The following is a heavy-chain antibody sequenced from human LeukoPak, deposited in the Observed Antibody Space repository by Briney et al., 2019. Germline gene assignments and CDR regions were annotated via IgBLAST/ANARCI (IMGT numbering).Heavy chain of an antibody. V-gene: IGHV3-30*02. D-gene: IGHD2-15*01. Sequence: GGSLRLSCAASGFTFSSYGMHWVRQAPGKGLEWVAFIRYDGSNKYYADSVKGRFTISRDNSKNTLYLQMNSLRAEDTAVYYCAKLFARELYCSGGSCYPLGDAFDIWGQGTMVTVSS. CDR3: AKLFARELYCSGGSCYPLGDAFDI. CDR2: IRYDGSNK. CDR1: GFTFSSYG. J-gene: IGHJ3*02.